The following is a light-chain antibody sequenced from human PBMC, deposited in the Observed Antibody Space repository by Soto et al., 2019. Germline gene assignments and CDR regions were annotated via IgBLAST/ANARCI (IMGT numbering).Light chain of an antibody. CDR1: QSFSSGY. V-gene: IGKV3-15*01. CDR3: QQYNNWPPMYT. J-gene: IGKJ2*01. Sequence: EIVLTQSPGTLSLSPGERATLSCRASQSFSSGYLAWYQQKPGQAPRLLIYGASSRATGIPARFSGSGSGTEFTLTISSLQSEDFAVYYCQQYNNWPPMYTFGQGTKLEIK. CDR2: GAS.